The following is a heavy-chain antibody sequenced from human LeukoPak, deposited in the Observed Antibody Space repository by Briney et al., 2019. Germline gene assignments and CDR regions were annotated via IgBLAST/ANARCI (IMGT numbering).Heavy chain of an antibody. CDR2: MNPNSGNT. D-gene: IGHD2-2*01. CDR1: GYTFTSYD. J-gene: IGHJ6*02. V-gene: IGHV1-8*01. Sequence: ASVKVSCKASGYTFTSYDINWVRQATGQGLEWMGWMNPNSGNTGYAQKFRGRVTMTRNTSISTAYMELSSLRSEDTAVYYCVRDIVVVPAATSLRGMDVWGQGTTVTVSS. CDR3: VRDIVVVPAATSLRGMDV.